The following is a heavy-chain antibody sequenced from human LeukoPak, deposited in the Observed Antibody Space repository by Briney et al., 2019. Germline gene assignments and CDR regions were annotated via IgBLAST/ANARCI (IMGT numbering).Heavy chain of an antibody. D-gene: IGHD3-22*01. J-gene: IGHJ4*02. CDR3: AKDWPSYYYDSSGYTRDG. V-gene: IGHV3-23*01. Sequence: GGSLRLSCAASGFTFSSYAMSWVRQAPGKGLEWVSAISGSGGSTYYADSVKGRFTISRDNSKDTLYLQMNSLRAEDTAVYYCAKDWPSYYYDSSGYTRDGWGQGTLVTVSS. CDR2: ISGSGGST. CDR1: GFTFSSYA.